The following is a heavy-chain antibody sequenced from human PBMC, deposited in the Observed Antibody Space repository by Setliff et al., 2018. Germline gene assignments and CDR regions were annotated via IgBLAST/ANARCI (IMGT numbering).Heavy chain of an antibody. J-gene: IGHJ4*02. Sequence: GASVKVSCKASGGTFSSYAISWVRQAPGQGLEWMGGIIPILGIANYAQKFQGRVTITRDTSASTAYMELSSLRSEDTAVYYCARSYPIGYCSGGSCYVLDYWGQGTLVTVSS. V-gene: IGHV1-69*10. CDR2: IIPILGIA. D-gene: IGHD2-15*01. CDR1: GGTFSSYA. CDR3: ARSYPIGYCSGGSCYVLDY.